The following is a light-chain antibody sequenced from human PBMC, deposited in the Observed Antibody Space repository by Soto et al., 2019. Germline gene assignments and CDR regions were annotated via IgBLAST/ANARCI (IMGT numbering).Light chain of an antibody. Sequence: EIVLTQSPGTLSLSPGERATLSCRASQTVSSNYLAWYQQKPGQAPSLLIYGASTRATGISDRFSGSGSGTDFTLTISKLEREDFAVFFCHHYGTSHTFGQGTRLEIK. CDR1: QTVSSNY. J-gene: IGKJ2*01. V-gene: IGKV3-20*01. CDR3: HHYGTSHT. CDR2: GAS.